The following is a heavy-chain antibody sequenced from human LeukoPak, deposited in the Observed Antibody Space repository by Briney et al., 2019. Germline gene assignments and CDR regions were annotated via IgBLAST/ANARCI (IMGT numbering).Heavy chain of an antibody. Sequence: GGSLRLSCAVSGFTVSDNYMSWVRQAPGKGLEWVSGIYGSGGASFYADSVKGRFTISRDNSQNTVFLQMDSLRDEDTALYYCAKDLRKDGIWDIDYWGQGTLVTVSS. CDR2: IYGSGGAS. V-gene: IGHV3-23*01. CDR1: GFTVSDNY. CDR3: AKDLRKDGIWDIDY. D-gene: IGHD1-14*01. J-gene: IGHJ4*02.